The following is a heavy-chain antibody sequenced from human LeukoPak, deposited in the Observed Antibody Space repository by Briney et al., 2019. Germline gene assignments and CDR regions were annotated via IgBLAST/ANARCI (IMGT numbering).Heavy chain of an antibody. CDR3: AKDQYSSGWYFDY. CDR2: ISSSSSTI. J-gene: IGHJ4*02. V-gene: IGHV3-48*01. D-gene: IGHD6-19*01. CDR1: GFTFSSYS. Sequence: GGSLRLSCAASGFTFSSYSMNWVRQAPGKGLEWVSYISSSSSTIYYADSVKGRFTISRDNSKNTLYLQMNSLRVEDTAIYYCAKDQYSSGWYFDYWGQGTLVTVSS.